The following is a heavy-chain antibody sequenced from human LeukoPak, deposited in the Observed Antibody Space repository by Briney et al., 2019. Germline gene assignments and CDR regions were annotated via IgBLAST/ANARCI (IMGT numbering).Heavy chain of an antibody. Sequence: SQTLSLTCAISGDSVSSNSAAWNWIRQSPSRGLEWLGRTYYRSKWYNDYAVSVKSRITINPDTSKNQFSLKLSSVTAADTAVYYCARGHFAGFLEWSSSNYYYGMDVWGQGTTVTVSS. V-gene: IGHV6-1*01. CDR3: ARGHFAGFLEWSSSNYYYGMDV. D-gene: IGHD3-3*01. J-gene: IGHJ6*02. CDR1: GDSVSSNSAA. CDR2: TYYRSKWYN.